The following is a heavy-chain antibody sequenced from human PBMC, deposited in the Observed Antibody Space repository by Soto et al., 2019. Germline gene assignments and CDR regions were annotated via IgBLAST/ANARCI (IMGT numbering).Heavy chain of an antibody. V-gene: IGHV3-21*01. CDR1: GFAFSTYS. CDR3: ARDGMGGGAPVV. CDR2: ISSSSSYI. D-gene: IGHD1-26*01. Sequence: EVPLVESGGGLVKPGGSLRLSCAASGFAFSTYSMNWVRQAPGKGLEWVSFISSSSSYIYYADSVKGRFTISRDNAKNSLYLQMNSLRAEDTAVYYCARDGMGGGAPVVWGQGTTVTVSS. J-gene: IGHJ6*02.